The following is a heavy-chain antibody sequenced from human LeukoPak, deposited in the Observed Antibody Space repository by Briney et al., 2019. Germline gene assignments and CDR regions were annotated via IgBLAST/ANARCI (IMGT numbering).Heavy chain of an antibody. CDR2: IWYDGSKI. D-gene: IGHD3-3*01. J-gene: IGHJ4*02. V-gene: IGHV3-33*01. Sequence: PGGSLRLSCAASGFTFSSYGMHWVRQAPGRGLDWAAVIWYDGSKIYYADSVKGRFNISRDNSRNTLYLQMNSLRAEDTAVYYCARDLVWSGYYTLDYWGQGTLVTVSS. CDR3: ARDLVWSGYYTLDY. CDR1: GFTFSSYG.